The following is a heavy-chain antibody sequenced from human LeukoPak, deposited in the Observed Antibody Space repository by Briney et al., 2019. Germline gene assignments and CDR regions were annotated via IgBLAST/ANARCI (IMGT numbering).Heavy chain of an antibody. D-gene: IGHD5-12*01. CDR3: ARDDSGYDC. CDR2: IYYSGNT. V-gene: IGHV4-59*01. Sequence: SETLSLTCTVSGGSITGYYWSWIRQPPGKGVEWIGYIYYSGNTNYNPSLKSRVTMSEDTSKNQFSLKLSSVTAADTAVYYCARDDSGYDCWGQGTLVTVSS. J-gene: IGHJ4*02. CDR1: GGSITGYY.